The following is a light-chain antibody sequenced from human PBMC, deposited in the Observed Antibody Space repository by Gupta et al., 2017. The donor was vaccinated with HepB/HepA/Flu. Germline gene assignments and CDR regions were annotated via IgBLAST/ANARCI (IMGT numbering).Light chain of an antibody. V-gene: IGLV1-40*01. Sequence: QSVLTPPPSVSGAPGRRVTISCTGSRSTIGAHYDVNWYQHLPGTAPKLLIYANSNRPSGVPDRFSGSKSGTSASLAITGLQAEDEAHYYCQSFDNSLTAVVFGGGTKLTVL. CDR1: RSTIGAHYD. CDR3: QSFDNSLTAVV. J-gene: IGLJ2*01. CDR2: ANS.